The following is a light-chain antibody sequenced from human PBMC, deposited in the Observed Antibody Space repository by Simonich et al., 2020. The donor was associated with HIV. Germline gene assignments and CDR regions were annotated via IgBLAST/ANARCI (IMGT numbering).Light chain of an antibody. J-gene: IGKJ4*01. Sequence: DIQMTQSPSTLSASVGDRVTITCRASQGISSWLAWYPQKPGKAPKLLIYAASSLQSGVPSRFSGSGSETDFTLTISSLQPEDFATYYCQQANSFPLTFGGGTKVEIK. CDR2: AAS. CDR3: QQANSFPLT. CDR1: QGISSW. V-gene: IGKV1-12*01.